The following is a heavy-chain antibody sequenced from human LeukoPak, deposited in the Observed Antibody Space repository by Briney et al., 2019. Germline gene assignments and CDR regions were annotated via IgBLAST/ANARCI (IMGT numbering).Heavy chain of an antibody. J-gene: IGHJ6*02. CDR2: IYPGDSDT. Sequence: GESLKISCKGSGYSFTSYWIGWVRQMPGKGLEWMGIIYPGDSDTRYSPSFQGQVTISADKSISTAYLQWNSLKASDTAMYYCARRSMVRGGSGMGYQNYGMDVWGQGTTVTVSS. CDR1: GYSFTSYW. V-gene: IGHV5-51*01. CDR3: ARRSMVRGGSGMGYQNYGMDV. D-gene: IGHD3-10*01.